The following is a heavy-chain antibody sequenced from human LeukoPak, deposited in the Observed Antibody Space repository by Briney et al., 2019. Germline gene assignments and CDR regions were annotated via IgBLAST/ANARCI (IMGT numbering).Heavy chain of an antibody. CDR1: GGSISSSNW. D-gene: IGHD6-13*01. CDR3: ARAAAYNLDY. V-gene: IGHV4-4*02. CDR2: IYHSGST. J-gene: IGHJ4*02. Sequence: SETLSPTCAVSGGSISSSNWYSWVRQPPGKGLEWIGEIYHSGSTNYNPSLKSRVTISVDKSKNQFSVNLNSVTAADTAVYYCARAAAYNLDYWGQGTLVTVSS.